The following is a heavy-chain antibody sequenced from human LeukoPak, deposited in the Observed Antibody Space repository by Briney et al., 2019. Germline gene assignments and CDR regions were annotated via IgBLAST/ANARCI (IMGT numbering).Heavy chain of an antibody. CDR1: GFTFSDYY. CDR3: ARLLTTVSTLGY. V-gene: IGHV3-11*06. D-gene: IGHD5/OR15-5a*01. J-gene: IGHJ4*02. Sequence: GGSLRLSCAASGFTFSDYYMSWIRQAPGEGLEWVSYISSSSSYTNYADSVKGRFTISRDNAKNSLYLQMSSLRVEDTAIYYCARLLTTVSTLGYWGQGALVTVSS. CDR2: ISSSSSYT.